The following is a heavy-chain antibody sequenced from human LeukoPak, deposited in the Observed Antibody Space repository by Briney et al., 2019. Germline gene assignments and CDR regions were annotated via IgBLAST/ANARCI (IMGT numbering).Heavy chain of an antibody. V-gene: IGHV4-34*01. D-gene: IGHD3-16*01. J-gene: IGHJ4*02. CDR1: GGSFSGYY. Sequence: SETLSLTCAVYGGSFSGYYWSWIRQPPGKGLEWIGEINHSGSTNYNPSLKSRVTISVDTSKNQFSLKLSSVTAADTAVYYCARDLGETLLGQFNYWGQGTLVTVSS. CDR2: INHSGST. CDR3: ARDLGETLLGQFNY.